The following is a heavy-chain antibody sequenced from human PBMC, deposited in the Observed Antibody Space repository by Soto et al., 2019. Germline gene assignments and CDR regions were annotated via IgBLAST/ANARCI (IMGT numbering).Heavy chain of an antibody. CDR3: ARDGGYCSSTSCYVDYYYYGMDV. Sequence: ASVKVSCKASGYTFTGYYMHWVRQAPGQGLEWMGWINPNSGGTNYAQKFQGRVTMTRDTSISTAYMELSRLRSDDTAVYCCARDGGYCSSTSCYVDYYYYGMDVWGQGTTVTVSS. CDR1: GYTFTGYY. J-gene: IGHJ6*02. CDR2: INPNSGGT. D-gene: IGHD2-2*01. V-gene: IGHV1-2*02.